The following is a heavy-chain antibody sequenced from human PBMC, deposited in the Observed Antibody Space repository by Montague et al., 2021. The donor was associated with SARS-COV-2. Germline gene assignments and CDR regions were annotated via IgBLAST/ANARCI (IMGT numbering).Heavy chain of an antibody. CDR1: GFTFSRYW. J-gene: IGHJ6*02. CDR3: TRSGDGVYYGMDV. CDR2: INIDGSRT. D-gene: IGHD2-21*02. Sequence: SLRLSCAASGFTFSRYWMHWVRQVPGKGLLWVSRINIDGSRTTYAGSVKGRFTISRDNAKNTLFLQMNGLRADDTAVYYCTRSGDGVYYGMDVWGQGTTVTVSS. V-gene: IGHV3-74*03.